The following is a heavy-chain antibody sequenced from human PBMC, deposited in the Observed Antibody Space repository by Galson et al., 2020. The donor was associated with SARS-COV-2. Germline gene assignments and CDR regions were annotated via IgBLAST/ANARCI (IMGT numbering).Heavy chain of an antibody. CDR2: ISGSGGTT. D-gene: IGHD3-22*01. CDR3: AKTGGSFYDSTGFYVFDY. Sequence: TGGSLRLSCATYGFIFSNYAISWVRQAPGKGLEWVSTISGSGGTTFYADSVKGQFTISRDYSKNTLYLQMDSLRAEDTAVYYCAKTGGSFYDSTGFYVFDYWGQGALVTVSS. V-gene: IGHV3-23*01. J-gene: IGHJ4*02. CDR1: GFIFSNYA.